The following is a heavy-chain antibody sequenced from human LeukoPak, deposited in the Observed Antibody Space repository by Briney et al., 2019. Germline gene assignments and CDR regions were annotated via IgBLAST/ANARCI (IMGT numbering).Heavy chain of an antibody. V-gene: IGHV4-61*02. CDR2: IYSSGST. CDR1: GGSISSVSLY. D-gene: IGHD3-22*01. J-gene: IGHJ3*02. Sequence: PSETLSLTCTVSGGSISSVSLYWNWIRQPAGKGLEWIGRIYSSGSTHYNPSLKSRVTISLDTSKNQFSLKLSSVTAADTAVFYCAKSGGSDYYDSSAFDIWGQGTMVTVSS. CDR3: AKSGGSDYYDSSAFDI.